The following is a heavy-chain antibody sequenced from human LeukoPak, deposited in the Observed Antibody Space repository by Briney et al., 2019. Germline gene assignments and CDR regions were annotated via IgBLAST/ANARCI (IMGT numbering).Heavy chain of an antibody. CDR3: ARDYSGYDCGFDY. Sequence: GGSLRLSCAASGFTFSSYSMNWVRQAPGKGLEWVSSISSSSSYIYYADSVKGRFTISRDNAKNSLYLQMNSLRAEDTAVYYCARDYSGYDCGFDYWGQGTLVTPSS. D-gene: IGHD5-12*01. J-gene: IGHJ4*02. CDR1: GFTFSSYS. CDR2: ISSSSSYI. V-gene: IGHV3-21*01.